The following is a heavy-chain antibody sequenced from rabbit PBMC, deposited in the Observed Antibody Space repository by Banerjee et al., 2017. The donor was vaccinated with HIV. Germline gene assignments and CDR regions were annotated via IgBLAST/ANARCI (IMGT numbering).Heavy chain of an antibody. CDR3: ARYLGYAGYGYGLFYFNL. V-gene: IGHV1S43*01. J-gene: IGHJ4*01. D-gene: IGHD6-1*01. Sequence: QSLQESGGGLVQPEGSLTLTCKASGIDFTSYFYMCWVRQAPGKGLELIACIFVSDSTWYANWVNGRVTISRSTSLNTVDLKMTSLTVADTATYFCARYLGYAGYGYGLFYFNLWGPGTLVTVS. CDR1: GIDFTSYFY. CDR2: IFVSDST.